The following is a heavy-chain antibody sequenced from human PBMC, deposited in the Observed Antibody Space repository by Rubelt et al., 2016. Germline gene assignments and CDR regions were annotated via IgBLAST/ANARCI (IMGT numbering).Heavy chain of an antibody. Sequence: QVQLVQSGAEVKKPGASVKVSCKASGYTFTSYGISWVRQAPGQGLEWMGWISAYNGNTNSALKLYGRVPRTTDTSTSRGYRELRRLRSEDTAVYYWARICSSSARYGYWGQGTLVTVSS. J-gene: IGHJ4*02. CDR3: ARICSSSARYGY. CDR2: ISAYNGNT. D-gene: IGHD6-6*01. V-gene: IGHV1-18*01. CDR1: GYTFTSYG.